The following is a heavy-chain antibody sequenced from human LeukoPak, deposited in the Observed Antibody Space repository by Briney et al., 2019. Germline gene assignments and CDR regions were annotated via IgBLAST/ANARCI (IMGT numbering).Heavy chain of an antibody. CDR3: ARRMRYYGSGSYHNWFDP. Sequence: PSETLSLTCAVYGGSFSGYYWSWIRQPPGKGLEWIGEINHSGSTNYNPSLKSRVTISVDTSKNQFSLKLSSVTAADTAVYYCARRMRYYGSGSYHNWFDPWGQGTLVTGSS. J-gene: IGHJ5*02. CDR1: GGSFSGYY. V-gene: IGHV4-34*01. D-gene: IGHD3-10*01. CDR2: INHSGST.